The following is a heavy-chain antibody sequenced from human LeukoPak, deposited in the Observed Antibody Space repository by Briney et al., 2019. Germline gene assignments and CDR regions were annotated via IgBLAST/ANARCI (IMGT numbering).Heavy chain of an antibody. J-gene: IGHJ4*02. CDR3: ARRVAARRYFDY. CDR1: GGSISSSSYY. V-gene: IGHV4-39*01. CDR2: IYYSGST. D-gene: IGHD6-6*01. Sequence: SETLSLTCTVSGGSISSSSYYWGWIRQPPGKGLEWIGSIYYSGSTYYNPSLKSRVTISVDSSKNQFSLKLSSVTAADTAVYYFARRVAARRYFDYWGQGTLVTVSS.